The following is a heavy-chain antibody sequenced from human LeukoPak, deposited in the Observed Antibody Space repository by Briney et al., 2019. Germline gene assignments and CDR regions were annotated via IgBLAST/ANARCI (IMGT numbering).Heavy chain of an antibody. V-gene: IGHV3-48*01. CDR2: ISGDGNAK. CDR1: GFSFISYS. CDR3: ARDYVYAFDY. D-gene: IGHD2/OR15-2a*01. J-gene: IGHJ4*02. Sequence: PGGSQRLSCAASGFSFISYSINWVRQAPGKGLEWVSYISGDGNAKHYTDSVKGRFTISRDNAKNALYLQMNSLRAEDTAVYFCARDYVYAFDYWGQGTLVTFSS.